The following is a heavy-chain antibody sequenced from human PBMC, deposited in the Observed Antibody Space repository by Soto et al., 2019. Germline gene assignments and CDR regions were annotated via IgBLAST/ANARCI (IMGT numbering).Heavy chain of an antibody. Sequence: GGSLRLSCAASGFTFDDYAMHWVRQAPGKGLEWVSGISWNSGSIGYADSVKGRFTISKDNAKNSLYLQMNSLRAEDTALYYCARAPGTAAQFDYWGQGTLVTVSS. D-gene: IGHD6-13*01. V-gene: IGHV3-9*01. CDR2: ISWNSGSI. J-gene: IGHJ4*02. CDR1: GFTFDDYA. CDR3: ARAPGTAAQFDY.